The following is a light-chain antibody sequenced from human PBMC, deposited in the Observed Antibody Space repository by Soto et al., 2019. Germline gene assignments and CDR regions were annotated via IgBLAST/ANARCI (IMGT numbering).Light chain of an antibody. V-gene: IGLV3-21*04. CDR3: QVWDTTTDLGV. J-gene: IGLJ3*02. CDR1: NIGAKS. CDR2: YGR. Sequence: SYELTQSPSLLVAPGKTAIFTCGGNNIGAKSVHWYQQKPGQAPVVVIYYGRDRPSGIPERFSGSNSGNTATLTISRVEAGDEADYYCQVWDTTTDLGVFGGGTKLTVL.